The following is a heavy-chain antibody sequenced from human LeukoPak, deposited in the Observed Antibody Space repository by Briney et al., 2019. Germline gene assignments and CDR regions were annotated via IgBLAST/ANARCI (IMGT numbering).Heavy chain of an antibody. D-gene: IGHD1-26*01. V-gene: IGHV3-23*01. J-gene: IGHJ5*02. CDR3: EKVGRHKSFPP. CDR2: ISDSGDSA. Sequence: PGGSLRLSCTASGFTFSSYAMTWVRQPPGKGLEWVSAISDSGDSAFSADPVKGRFTISRDNSKNTLYLQMNSLRAEDTAVYYCEKVGRHKSFPPWAQGPRVTVPS. CDR1: GFTFSSYA.